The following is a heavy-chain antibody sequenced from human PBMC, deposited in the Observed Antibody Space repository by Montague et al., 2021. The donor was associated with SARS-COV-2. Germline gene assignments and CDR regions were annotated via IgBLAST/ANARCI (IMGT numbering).Heavy chain of an antibody. CDR2: IYYSGST. J-gene: IGHJ3*02. D-gene: IGHD6-19*01. CDR1: GGSISSYY. Sequence: SETLSLTCTVSGGSISSYYWSWIRQPPGKGLEWIGYIYYSGSTNYNPSLKSRVTISVDTSKNQFSLKLSSVTAADTAVYYCARGSGWMGDAFDIWGQGTMVTVSS. V-gene: IGHV4-59*01. CDR3: ARGSGWMGDAFDI.